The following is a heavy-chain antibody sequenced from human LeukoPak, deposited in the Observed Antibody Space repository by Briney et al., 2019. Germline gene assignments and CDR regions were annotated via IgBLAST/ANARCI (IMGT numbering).Heavy chain of an antibody. CDR2: IIPTFGIA. V-gene: IGHV1-69*04. CDR3: ARDSGYSYGYYFDY. J-gene: IGHJ4*02. Sequence: SVTVSCKASGGTFSSYAISWVRQAPGQGLEWMGRIIPTFGIANYAQKFQGRVTITADKSTSTAYMELSSLRSEDTAVYYCARDSGYSYGYYFDYWGQGTLVTVSS. CDR1: GGTFSSYA. D-gene: IGHD5-18*01.